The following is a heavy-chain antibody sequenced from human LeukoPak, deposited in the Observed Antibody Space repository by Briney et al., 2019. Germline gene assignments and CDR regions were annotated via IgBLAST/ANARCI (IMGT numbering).Heavy chain of an antibody. V-gene: IGHV3-7*03. CDR3: ARGGGLDV. Sequence: GGSLRLSCAASGFTFSNHWMSWVRQAPGKGLEWVASINHNGNVNYYVDSVKGRFTISRDNAKNSLYLQMSNLRAEDTAVYFCARGGGLDVWGQGATVTVSS. CDR2: INHNGNVN. CDR1: GFTFSNHW. J-gene: IGHJ6*02. D-gene: IGHD3-16*01.